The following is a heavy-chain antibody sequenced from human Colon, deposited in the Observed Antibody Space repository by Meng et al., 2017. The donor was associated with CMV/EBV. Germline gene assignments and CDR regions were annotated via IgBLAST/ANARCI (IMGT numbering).Heavy chain of an antibody. CDR2: ISSSSDTI. CDR1: GFTFNTYS. D-gene: IGHD1-1*01. J-gene: IGHJ4*02. CDR3: ATGQDRYHY. V-gene: IGHV3-48*04. Sequence: GESLKISCEASGFTFNTYSMNWVRQAPGKGLEWVSYISSSSDTILYTDSVKGRFTISRDNAKNSLYLQMNSLGAEDTAVYYCATGQDRYHYWGQGTLVTVSS.